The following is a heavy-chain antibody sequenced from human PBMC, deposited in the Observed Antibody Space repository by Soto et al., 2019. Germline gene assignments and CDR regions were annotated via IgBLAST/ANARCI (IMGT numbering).Heavy chain of an antibody. V-gene: IGHV3-30-3*01. CDR1: GFTFGSYA. CDR2: ISYDGGNK. CDR3: ARDPDISGYYVFDY. D-gene: IGHD3-22*01. Sequence: QVQLVESGGGVVQPGRSLRLSCAASGFTFGSYAMHWIRQAPGKGLEWVTVISYDGGNKYYADSVKGRFTISRDNSKNTLYLQMNSLRAEDTAVYYCARDPDISGYYVFDYWGQGTLVTVSS. J-gene: IGHJ4*02.